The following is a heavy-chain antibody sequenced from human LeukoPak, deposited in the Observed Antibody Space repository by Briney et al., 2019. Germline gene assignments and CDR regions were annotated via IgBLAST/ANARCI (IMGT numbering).Heavy chain of an antibody. CDR1: GLTFSRDW. CDR2: IRQDGGET. Sequence: GSRRLSCEASGLTFSRDWMGWVRQAPGKGLEWVANIRQDGGETYYGDSVKGRFTISRDNSKNTLYLQMNSLRAEDTAVYYCARERWLDYWGQGTLVTVSS. J-gene: IGHJ4*02. D-gene: IGHD5-24*01. V-gene: IGHV3-7*01. CDR3: ARERWLDY.